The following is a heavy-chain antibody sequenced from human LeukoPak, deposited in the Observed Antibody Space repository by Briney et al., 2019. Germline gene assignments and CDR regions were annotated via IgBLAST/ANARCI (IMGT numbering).Heavy chain of an antibody. CDR1: GXSFASYW. CDR3: ARHRAFIAAAGTVADY. V-gene: IGHV5-51*01. CDR2: IYPGDSDT. D-gene: IGHD6-13*01. J-gene: IGHJ4*02. Sequence: GESLKISCKGSGXSFASYWIGWVRQMPGKGLEWMGIIYPGDSDTRYSPSFQGQVTISADKSISTAYLQWSSLKASDTAMYYCARHRAFIAAAGTVADYWGQGTLVTVSS.